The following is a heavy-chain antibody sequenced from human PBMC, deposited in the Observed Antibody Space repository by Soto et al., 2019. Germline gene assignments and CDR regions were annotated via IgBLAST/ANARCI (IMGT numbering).Heavy chain of an antibody. CDR3: ARAEDVVVAATSAFDI. V-gene: IGHV3-21*01. CDR2: ISSSSSYI. D-gene: IGHD2-15*01. Sequence: EVQLVESGGGLVKPGGSLRLSCAASGFTFSSYSMNWVHQAPGKGLEWVSSISSSSSYIYYADSVKGRFTISRDNAKNSLYLQMNSLRAEDTAVYYCARAEDVVVAATSAFDIWGQGTMVTVSS. CDR1: GFTFSSYS. J-gene: IGHJ3*02.